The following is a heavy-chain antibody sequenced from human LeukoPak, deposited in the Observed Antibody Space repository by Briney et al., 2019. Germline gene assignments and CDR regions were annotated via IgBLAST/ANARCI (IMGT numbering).Heavy chain of an antibody. CDR1: GYTFTSYD. J-gene: IGHJ4*02. CDR2: MNPNSGNT. V-gene: IGHV1-8*01. D-gene: IGHD2-2*01. Sequence: GASVKVSCKASGYTFTSYDINWVRQATGQGLEWMGWMNPNSGNTGYAQKFQGRVTMTEDTSTDTAYMELSSLRSEDTAVYYCATGIVVVPAAHNRGDYWGQGTLVTVSS. CDR3: ATGIVVVPAAHNRGDY.